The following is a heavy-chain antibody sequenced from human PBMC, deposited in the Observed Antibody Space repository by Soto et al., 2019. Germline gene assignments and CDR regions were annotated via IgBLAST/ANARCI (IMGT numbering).Heavy chain of an antibody. J-gene: IGHJ4*02. CDR3: AKSWGDRWNTYYFQR. CDR1: GFSFSTYS. Sequence: EMQLLESGGGLVQPGGSLILSCAASGFSFSTYSLSWVRQSPGKGLEWVSGISGTGESKHYADSARGRFAISRDNSRNTLSLQMSSLRAEDTADYYCAKSWGDRWNTYYFQRWGQGTLVTVSS. V-gene: IGHV3-23*01. D-gene: IGHD1-1*01. CDR2: ISGTGESK.